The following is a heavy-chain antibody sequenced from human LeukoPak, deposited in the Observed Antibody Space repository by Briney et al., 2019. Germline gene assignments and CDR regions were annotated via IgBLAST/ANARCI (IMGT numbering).Heavy chain of an antibody. D-gene: IGHD3-16*01. CDR3: TNNYAGGVGY. CDR2: IRSKVNTYAT. Sequence: GGSLKLSCAASGFNFSGSAMHWVRQASGKGLEWVGRIRSKVNTYATAYAASVKGRFTVSRDDSENTAYLQMNSLKTEDTAMYYCTNNYAGGVGYWGQGTLVTVSS. V-gene: IGHV3-73*01. J-gene: IGHJ4*02. CDR1: GFNFSGSA.